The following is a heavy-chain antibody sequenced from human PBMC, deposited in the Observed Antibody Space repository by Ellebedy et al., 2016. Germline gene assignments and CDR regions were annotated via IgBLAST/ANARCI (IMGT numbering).Heavy chain of an antibody. D-gene: IGHD4-17*01. CDR3: AREGGRYGDYDY. Sequence: ASVKVSCXASGYTFTSYDINWVRQATGQGLEWMGWMNPNSGNTGYAQKLQGRVTMTTDTSTSTAYMELRSLRSDDTAVYYCAREGGRYGDYDYWGQGTLVTVSS. CDR2: MNPNSGNT. CDR1: GYTFTSYD. J-gene: IGHJ4*02. V-gene: IGHV1-8*01.